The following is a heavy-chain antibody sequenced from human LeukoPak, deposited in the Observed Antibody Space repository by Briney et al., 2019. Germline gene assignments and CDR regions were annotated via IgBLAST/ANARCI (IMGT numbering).Heavy chain of an antibody. CDR3: ARERSPIFGVVRRHNNWFDP. CDR2: INTNTGNP. J-gene: IGHJ5*02. CDR1: GYTFTSYA. Sequence: ASVKVSCKASGYTFTSYAMNWVRQAPGQGLEWMGWINTNTGNPTYAQGFTGRFVFSLDTSVSTAYLQTSSLKAEDTAMYYCARERSPIFGVVRRHNNWFDPWGQGTLVTVSS. D-gene: IGHD3-3*01. V-gene: IGHV7-4-1*02.